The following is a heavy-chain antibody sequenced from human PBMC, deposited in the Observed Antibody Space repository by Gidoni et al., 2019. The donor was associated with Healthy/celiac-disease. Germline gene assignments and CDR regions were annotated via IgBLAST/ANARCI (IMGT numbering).Heavy chain of an antibody. CDR1: GLPFSSYS. CDR3: ARDPYSSGWDTTGDY. D-gene: IGHD6-19*01. V-gene: IGHV3-21*01. CDR2: ISSSSSYI. Sequence: EVQLVESGGGLVKPGGSLRLSWAASGLPFSSYSMNWVRQAPGKGREWVSSISSSSSYIYYADSVKGRFTISRDNAKNSLYLQMNSLRAEDTAVYYCARDPYSSGWDTTGDYWGQGTLVTVSS. J-gene: IGHJ4*02.